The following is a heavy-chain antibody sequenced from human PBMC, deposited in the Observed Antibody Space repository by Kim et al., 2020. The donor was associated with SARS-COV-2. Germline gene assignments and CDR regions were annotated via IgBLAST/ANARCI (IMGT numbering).Heavy chain of an antibody. CDR3: ARDRGVEVVAPTRRWFDP. J-gene: IGHJ5*02. D-gene: IGHD2-15*01. CDR2: INAGNGNT. V-gene: IGHV1-3*01. CDR1: GYTFTSYA. Sequence: ASVKVSCKASGYTFTSYAMHWVRQAPGQRLEWMGWINAGNGNTKYSQKFQGRVTITRDTSASTAYMELSSLRSEDTAVYYCARDRGVEVVAPTRRWFDPWGQGTLVTVSS.